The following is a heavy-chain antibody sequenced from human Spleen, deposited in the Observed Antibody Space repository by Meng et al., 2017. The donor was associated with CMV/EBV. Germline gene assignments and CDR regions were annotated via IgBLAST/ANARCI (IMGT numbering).Heavy chain of an antibody. CDR3: ARDTRDPTNYYYYYGMDV. CDR1: GDSINGGGYY. Sequence: LRLSCTVSGDSINGGGYYWTWIRQHPGKGLEWIGYIYYSGNTYYNPSLKSRVTTSVDTSKNQFSLKLSSVTAADTAVYYCARDTRDPTNYYYYYGMDVWGQGTTVTVSS. J-gene: IGHJ6*02. CDR2: IYYSGNT. D-gene: IGHD1-26*01. V-gene: IGHV4-31*03.